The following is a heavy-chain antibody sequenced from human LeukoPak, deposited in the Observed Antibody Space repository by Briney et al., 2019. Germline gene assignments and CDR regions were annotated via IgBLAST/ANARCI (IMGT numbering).Heavy chain of an antibody. D-gene: IGHD6-6*01. Sequence: GGTLRLSCAASGFTFSSYAMSWVRQAPGKGLEWVSGFSVSDQTTYYADSVKGRFTISRDNSKNTLYLQMNSLRAEDTAVYYCARASIAARPLDYWGQGTLVTVSS. CDR3: ARASIAARPLDY. CDR1: GFTFSSYA. V-gene: IGHV3-23*01. J-gene: IGHJ4*02. CDR2: FSVSDQTT.